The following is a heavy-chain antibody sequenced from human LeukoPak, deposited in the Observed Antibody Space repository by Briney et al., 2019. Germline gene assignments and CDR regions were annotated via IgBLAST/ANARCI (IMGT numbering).Heavy chain of an antibody. Sequence: SDTLSLTCAVSGYSISSDNYWVWIRPPPGQGLEWTGGIYHSGSTYYNPSLKSRVTMSVDKSKNQFSLKPSSVTAADTAVYYCARAPRASSSSTYMRRFDYWGQGTLVTVSS. CDR3: ARAPRASSSSTYMRRFDY. J-gene: IGHJ4*02. V-gene: IGHV4-38-2*01. D-gene: IGHD2/OR15-2a*01. CDR2: IYHSGST. CDR1: GYSISSDNY.